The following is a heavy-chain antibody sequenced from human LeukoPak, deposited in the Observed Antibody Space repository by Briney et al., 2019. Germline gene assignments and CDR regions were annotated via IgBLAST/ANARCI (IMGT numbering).Heavy chain of an antibody. CDR3: SRAVAGSVGWFDP. V-gene: IGHV4-59*01. J-gene: IGHJ5*02. D-gene: IGHD6-19*01. CDR2: IYHSGTS. Sequence: SETLSLTCTVSSASISTYYWSWIRQPPGKGLEWIGYIYHSGTSNYNPSLKSRVTISVDTSKNQFSLKLSSVTAADSAVYLCSRAVAGSVGWFDPWGQGTLVTVSS. CDR1: SASISTYY.